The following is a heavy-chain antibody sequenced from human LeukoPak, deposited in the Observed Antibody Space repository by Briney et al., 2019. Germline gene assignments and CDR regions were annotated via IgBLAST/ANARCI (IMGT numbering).Heavy chain of an antibody. CDR2: IYSGGST. J-gene: IGHJ4*02. Sequence: PGGSLKLSCAASGFTVSSNYMNWVRQAPGEGLEWVSVIYSGGSTYYADSVKGRFTISRDNSKNTLYLQMNSLRAEDTAVYYCSGLITMVRGVTYWGQGTLVTVSS. CDR3: SGLITMVRGVTY. CDR1: GFTVSSNY. D-gene: IGHD3-10*01. V-gene: IGHV3-53*01.